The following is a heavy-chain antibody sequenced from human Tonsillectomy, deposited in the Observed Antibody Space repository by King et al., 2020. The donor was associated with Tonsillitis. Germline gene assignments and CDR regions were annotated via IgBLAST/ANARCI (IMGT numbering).Heavy chain of an antibody. CDR3: AQRSNTLPVDAFAI. Sequence: QLQESGPGLVKPSETLSLTCSVSDYSINRAYYWGWIRQPPGKRLQWIGSIYHSGNTYYNPSLQSRVTISVDTSKRQLSLKLTSVTAADTAVSYCAQRSNTLPVDAFAIWGQGTMVAVSS. D-gene: IGHD2/OR15-2a*01. CDR2: IYHSGNT. CDR1: DYSINRAYY. J-gene: IGHJ3*02. V-gene: IGHV4-38-2*02.